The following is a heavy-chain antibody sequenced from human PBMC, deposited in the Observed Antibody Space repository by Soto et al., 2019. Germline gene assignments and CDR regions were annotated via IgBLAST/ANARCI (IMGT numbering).Heavy chain of an antibody. D-gene: IGHD2-2*01. V-gene: IGHV4-30-4*01. Sequence: SETLSLTCTVSGGSISRGDYYWNWIRQPPGKCLEWIGFIYYSGSTYYNPSLKSRVTISVDTSSNQFSLKLSSVTAADAAVYYCAREAVYCASTSCYLDYYGMDVWGQGTTVTVYS. CDR3: AREAVYCASTSCYLDYYGMDV. CDR2: IYYSGST. J-gene: IGHJ6*02. CDR1: GGSISRGDYY.